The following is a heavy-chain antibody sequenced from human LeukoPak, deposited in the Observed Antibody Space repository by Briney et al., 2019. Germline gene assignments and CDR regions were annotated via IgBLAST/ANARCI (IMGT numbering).Heavy chain of an antibody. J-gene: IGHJ4*02. D-gene: IGHD5-24*01. CDR2: TRSDGIST. CDR1: GFTSSTYW. CDR3: ARSREPGRDGDY. V-gene: IGHV3-74*01. Sequence: GGSLRLSCAASGFTSSTYWMRCVREVPGKGLVWVSRTRSDGISTAYADSVKGRFTLSRDNAKNTLYLQMNSLRADETAVYYCARSREPGRDGDYWGQGTLVTVSS.